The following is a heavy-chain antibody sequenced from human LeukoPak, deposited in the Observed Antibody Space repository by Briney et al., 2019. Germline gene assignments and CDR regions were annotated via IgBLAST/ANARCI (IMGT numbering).Heavy chain of an antibody. CDR3: ARDRGAYCSGGSCYSRNWFDP. CDR1: GFTFSSYW. CDR2: INSDGSST. D-gene: IGHD2-15*01. Sequence: GGSLSLSCAASGFTFSSYWMHWVRQAPGKGLVWVSRINSDGSSTSYADSVKGRFTISRDNAKNTLYLQMNSLRAEDTAVYYCARDRGAYCSGGSCYSRNWFDPWGQGTLVTVSS. V-gene: IGHV3-74*01. J-gene: IGHJ5*02.